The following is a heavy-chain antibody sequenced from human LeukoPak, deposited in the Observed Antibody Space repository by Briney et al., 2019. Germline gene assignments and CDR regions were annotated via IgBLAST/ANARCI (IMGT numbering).Heavy chain of an antibody. CDR2: IWYDGSNK. V-gene: IGHV3-33*01. CDR3: ARTGYSSSWYISKMAFDY. Sequence: GGSLRLSCAASGFTFSSYGMHWVRQAPGKGLEWVAVIWYDGSNKYYADSVKGRFTISRDSSKNTLYLQMNSLRAEDTAVYYCARTGYSSSWYISKMAFDYWGQGTLVTVSS. CDR1: GFTFSSYG. J-gene: IGHJ4*02. D-gene: IGHD6-13*01.